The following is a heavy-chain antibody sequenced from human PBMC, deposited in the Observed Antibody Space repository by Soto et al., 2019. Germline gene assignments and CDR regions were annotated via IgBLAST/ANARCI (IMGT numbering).Heavy chain of an antibody. CDR2: IYYSGST. Sequence: SETLSLTCPVSGGSISSSSYYWGWIRQPPGKGLEWIGSIYYSGSTYYNPSRKSRVTISVDTSKNQFSLKLSSVTAADTAVYYFARTDKERVVVPDAMEGYYYYMDVWGKGPTVT. J-gene: IGHJ6*03. CDR1: GGSISSSSYY. D-gene: IGHD2-2*01. CDR3: ARTDKERVVVPDAMEGYYYYMDV. V-gene: IGHV4-39*01.